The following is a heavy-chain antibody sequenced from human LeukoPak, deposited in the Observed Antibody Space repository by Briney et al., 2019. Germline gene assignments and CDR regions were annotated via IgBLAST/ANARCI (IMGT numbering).Heavy chain of an antibody. CDR1: GGSFSGYY. J-gene: IGHJ5*02. V-gene: IGHV4-34*01. Sequence: SETLSLTCAVYGGSFSGYYWSWIRQPPGKGLEWIGEINHSGSTNYNPSLKSRVTISVDTPKNQFSLKLSSVTAADTAVYYCARSTRHDYGDYEWFDPWGQGTLVTVSS. D-gene: IGHD4-17*01. CDR2: INHSGST. CDR3: ARSTRHDYGDYEWFDP.